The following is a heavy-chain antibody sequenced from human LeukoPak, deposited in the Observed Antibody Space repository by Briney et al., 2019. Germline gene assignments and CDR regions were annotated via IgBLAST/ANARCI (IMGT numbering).Heavy chain of an antibody. V-gene: IGHV3-21*01. CDR2: ISSSSSYI. J-gene: IGHJ6*03. D-gene: IGHD2-2*01. CDR3: AREPRPPLPGCYYYYYMDV. CDR1: GFTFSSYS. Sequence: GGSLRLSCAASGFTFSSYSMNWVRQAPGKGLEWVSSISSSSSYIYYADSVKGRFTISRDNAKNSLYLQMNSLRAEDTAVYYCAREPRPPLPGCYYYYYMDVWGKGTTVTVSS.